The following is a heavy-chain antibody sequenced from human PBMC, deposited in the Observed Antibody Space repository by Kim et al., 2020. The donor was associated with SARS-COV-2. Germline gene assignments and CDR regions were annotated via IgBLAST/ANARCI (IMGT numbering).Heavy chain of an antibody. CDR2: INGRGGST. Sequence: GGSLRLSCAASGFTFTKYAMNWVRQAPGKGLEWVSSINGRGGSTYYADSVKGRFTISRDNSNNILYLQMNGLRAEDAAVYFCANADEVRDDVWGGYWSLHYYYAGMDVWGQGNTVPVSS. J-gene: IGHJ6*02. D-gene: IGHD3-3*01. CDR3: ANADEVRDDVWGGYWSLHYYYAGMDV. V-gene: IGHV3-23*01. CDR1: GFTFTKYA.